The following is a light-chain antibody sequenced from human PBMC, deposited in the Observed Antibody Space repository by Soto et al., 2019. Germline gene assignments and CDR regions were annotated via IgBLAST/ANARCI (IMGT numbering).Light chain of an antibody. Sequence: QSVLTQPPCVSGSPVQSVTISCTGSSNDVASNYRVSWYQQPPGTAPKLVIYGVTNRPSGVPDRFSGSRSGNTASLTISGLQAEDEADYFCISYTDSSAYVFGTGTKVTV. V-gene: IGLV2-18*02. J-gene: IGLJ1*01. CDR2: GVT. CDR1: SNDVASNYR. CDR3: ISYTDSSAYV.